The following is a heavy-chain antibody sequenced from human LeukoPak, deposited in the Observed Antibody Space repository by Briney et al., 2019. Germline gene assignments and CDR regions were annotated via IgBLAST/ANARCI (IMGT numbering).Heavy chain of an antibody. CDR1: GFTFDDYA. CDR3: AKAYYYGSGSYYKGPFDY. CDR2: ITWNSGSI. J-gene: IGHJ4*02. V-gene: IGHV3-9*01. Sequence: GGSPRLSCAASGFTFDDYAMHWVRQAPGKGLEWVSGITWNSGSIGYADSVKGRFTISRDSAKNSLFLQMNSLRAEDTALYYCAKAYYYGSGSYYKGPFDYWGQGTLVTVSS. D-gene: IGHD3-10*01.